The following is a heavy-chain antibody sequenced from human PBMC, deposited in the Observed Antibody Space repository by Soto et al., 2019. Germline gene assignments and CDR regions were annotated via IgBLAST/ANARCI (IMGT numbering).Heavy chain of an antibody. Sequence: GGSLRLSCAASGFTFDDYAMHWVRQAPGKGLEWVSGISWNSGSIGYVDSVKGRFTISRDNAKNSLYLQMNSLRAEDTALYYCAKGYYYDSSGPVDYWGQGILVTASS. CDR1: GFTFDDYA. V-gene: IGHV3-9*01. J-gene: IGHJ4*02. D-gene: IGHD3-22*01. CDR2: ISWNSGSI. CDR3: AKGYYYDSSGPVDY.